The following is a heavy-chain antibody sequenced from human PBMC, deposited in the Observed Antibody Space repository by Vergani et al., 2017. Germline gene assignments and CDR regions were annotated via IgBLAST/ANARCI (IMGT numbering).Heavy chain of an antibody. J-gene: IGHJ6*04. D-gene: IGHD3-16*01. CDR1: GGTFSSYT. V-gene: IGHV1-69*02. CDR3: ARSARGDYYGMDV. Sequence: QVQLVQSGAEVKKPGSSVKVSCKASGGTFSSYTISWVRQAPGQGLEWMGRIIPILGIANYAQKFQGRVTITADKSTSTAYMELSSLRSEDTAVYYCARSARGDYYGMDVWGKGTTVTVSS. CDR2: IIPILGIA.